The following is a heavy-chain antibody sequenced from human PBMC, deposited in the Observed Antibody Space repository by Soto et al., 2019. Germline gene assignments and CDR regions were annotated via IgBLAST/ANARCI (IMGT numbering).Heavy chain of an antibody. V-gene: IGHV1-69*08. J-gene: IGHJ4*02. CDR1: GGTFSPYT. Sequence: QVQLVQSGAEVKKPGSSVKVSCKASGGTFSPYTINWVRQAPGQGLEWMGRIIPFHGVTNYAQKFQARVTITADKSTSTAEMELSGLRFEDTAMYYCTRDWEITVSTWSFGGFWGRGTLVTVSS. CDR2: IIPFHGVT. CDR3: TRDWEITVSTWSFGGF. D-gene: IGHD3-10*01.